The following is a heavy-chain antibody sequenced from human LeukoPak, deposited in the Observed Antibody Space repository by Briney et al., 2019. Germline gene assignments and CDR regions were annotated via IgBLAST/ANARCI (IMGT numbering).Heavy chain of an antibody. CDR1: GGSISSYY. CDR2: IYYSGTT. CDR3: ARSSGAYRSFDY. D-gene: IGHD1-26*01. Sequence: SETLSLTCTVSGGSISSYYWSWIRQPPGKGLEWIGYIYYSGTTDYNPPLKSRVTISVDTSNNQFSLKVSSVTAADTAVYYCARSSGAYRSFDYWGQGTLGPASS. J-gene: IGHJ4*02. V-gene: IGHV4-59*01.